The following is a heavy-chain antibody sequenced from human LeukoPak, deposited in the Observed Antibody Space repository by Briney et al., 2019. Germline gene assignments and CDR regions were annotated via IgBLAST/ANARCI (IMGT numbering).Heavy chain of an antibody. CDR1: GASINKDY. V-gene: IGHV4-4*07. Sequence: SETLSLTCTVSGASINKDYWAWIRQPAGKGLEWIGRIHPSGITHQNPSLRGRVTMSIDASKNQFSLSLSSVTAADTAVYYCVRDEYRDVWGKGTTVTVSS. CDR2: IHPSGIT. CDR3: VRDEYRDV. D-gene: IGHD2/OR15-2a*01. J-gene: IGHJ6*04.